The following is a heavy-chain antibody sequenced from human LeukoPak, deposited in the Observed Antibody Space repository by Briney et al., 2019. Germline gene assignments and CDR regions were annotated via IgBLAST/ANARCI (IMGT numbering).Heavy chain of an antibody. Sequence: GGSLRLSCAASGFTFSGSAMHWVRQASGKGLEWVGRIRSKANSYATAYAASVKGRFTISRDDSKNTLYLQMNSLKTEDTAVYYCTTAFWWIGDTYYYFDYWGQGTLVTVSS. J-gene: IGHJ4*02. CDR2: IRSKANSYAT. D-gene: IGHD3-3*02. CDR1: GFTFSGSA. CDR3: TTAFWWIGDTYYYFDY. V-gene: IGHV3-73*01.